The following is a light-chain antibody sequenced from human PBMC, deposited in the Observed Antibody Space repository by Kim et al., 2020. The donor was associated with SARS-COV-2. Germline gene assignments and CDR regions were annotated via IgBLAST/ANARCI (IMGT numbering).Light chain of an antibody. Sequence: DIQMTQSPSSLSASVGDRVTITCQASQDISNYLNLYQQKPGKAPKLLIYDASNLETGVPSRFSGSGSGTDFTFTISSLQPEDIATYYCQQYDNLPYTFGQGTKLEI. V-gene: IGKV1-33*01. J-gene: IGKJ2*01. CDR1: QDISNY. CDR2: DAS. CDR3: QQYDNLPYT.